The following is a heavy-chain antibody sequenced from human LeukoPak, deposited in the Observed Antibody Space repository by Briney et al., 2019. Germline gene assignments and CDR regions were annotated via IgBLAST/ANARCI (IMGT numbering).Heavy chain of an antibody. CDR1: GFTFSGSA. CDR3: TRHGPHYYGSGSYFG. J-gene: IGHJ4*02. Sequence: PGGSLRLSCAASGFTFSGSAMHWVRQASGKGLEWVGRIRSKANSYATAYAASVKGRFTISRDDSKNTAYLQMNSLKTEDTAVYYCTRHGPHYYGSGSYFGWGQGTLVTVSS. CDR2: IRSKANSYAT. V-gene: IGHV3-73*01. D-gene: IGHD3-10*01.